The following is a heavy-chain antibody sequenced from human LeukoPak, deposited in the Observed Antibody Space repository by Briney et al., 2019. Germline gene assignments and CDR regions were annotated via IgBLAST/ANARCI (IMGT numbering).Heavy chain of an antibody. CDR1: GFTVSGNY. CDR3: ARTSGSLYPGYFDF. V-gene: IGHV3-66*02. CDR2: IHSGGNT. D-gene: IGHD1-26*01. J-gene: IGHJ4*02. Sequence: GGSLRLSCAASGFTVSGNYMSWVRQAPGKGLEWVSVIHSGGNTYYADSVKGRFTISRDNSKNTLYLQMNSLRAEDTAVYYCARTSGSLYPGYFDFWGQGTLVTVSS.